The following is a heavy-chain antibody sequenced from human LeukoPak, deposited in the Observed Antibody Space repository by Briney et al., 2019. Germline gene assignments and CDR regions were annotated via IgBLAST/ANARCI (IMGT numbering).Heavy chain of an antibody. D-gene: IGHD6-19*01. V-gene: IGHV3-23*01. CDR3: AKDQSGGWYFSAEVSYYFDY. CDR2: ISGSGGST. J-gene: IGHJ4*02. CDR1: GFTFSSYA. Sequence: GGPLRLSCAASGFTFSSYAMSWVRQAPGKGLEWVSAISGSGGSTYYADSVKGRFTISRDNSKNTLYLQMNSLRAEDTAVYYCAKDQSGGWYFSAEVSYYFDYWGQGTLVTVSS.